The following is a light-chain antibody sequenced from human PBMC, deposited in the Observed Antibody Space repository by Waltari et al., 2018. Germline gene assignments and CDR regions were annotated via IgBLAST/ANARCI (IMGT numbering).Light chain of an antibody. CDR1: SRDGGFYDF. CDR2: KVN. V-gene: IGLV2-14*01. CDR3: SSYTRRSYWV. J-gene: IGLJ3*02. Sequence: QSALTQPASVSGSPGQSIPLSCTGTSRDGGFYDFVSWFQQHPGKAPKVMIYKVNNRPSGVSNRFSGSKSANTASLTISGLQAEDEADYYCSSYTRRSYWVFGGGTQLTVL.